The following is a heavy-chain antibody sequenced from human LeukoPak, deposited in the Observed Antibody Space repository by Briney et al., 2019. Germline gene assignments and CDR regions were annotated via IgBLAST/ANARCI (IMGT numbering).Heavy chain of an antibody. D-gene: IGHD1-26*01. CDR3: VRDRGTYRPIDY. J-gene: IGHJ4*02. CDR2: ISYTGTYI. CDR1: AFSLNAYN. Sequence: GGSLRLSCAASAFSLNAYNMNWVRQAPGKGLEWVSSISYTGTYIYYADSVKGRFTISRDNAQNSLYLRMNSLRAEDTAIYYCVRDRGTYRPIDYWGQGTLVTVSS. V-gene: IGHV3-21*04.